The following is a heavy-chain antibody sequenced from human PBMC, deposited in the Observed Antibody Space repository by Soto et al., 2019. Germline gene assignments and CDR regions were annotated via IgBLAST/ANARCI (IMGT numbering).Heavy chain of an antibody. CDR2: IWFDGTNK. CDR1: GFTFSSYG. CDR3: VKDHCGGDCYSNPYFDY. Sequence: PGGSLRLSCAASGFTFSSYGMHWVRQAPGKGLEWVAVIWFDGTNKYYADSVQGRFTISRDNSKNTGYLQMNSLRAEDTAVYYCVKDHCGGDCYSNPYFDYWGQGTLVTVSS. J-gene: IGHJ4*02. V-gene: IGHV3-33*06. D-gene: IGHD2-21*02.